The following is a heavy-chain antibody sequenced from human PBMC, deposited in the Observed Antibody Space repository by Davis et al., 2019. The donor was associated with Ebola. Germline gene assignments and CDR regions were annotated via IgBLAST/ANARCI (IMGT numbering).Heavy chain of an antibody. CDR2: MKQNGIDT. V-gene: IGHV3-7*01. CDR1: GFTFNVFS. Sequence: GGSLRLSCVASGFTFNVFSMSWVRRAPGKGLEWVATMKQNGIDTYYVDSVKGRFFISRDNTKNSLYLQMNSLTAEDAALYFCARDNYNYVGFDNWGQGTLVSVSS. J-gene: IGHJ4*02. D-gene: IGHD5-24*01. CDR3: ARDNYNYVGFDN.